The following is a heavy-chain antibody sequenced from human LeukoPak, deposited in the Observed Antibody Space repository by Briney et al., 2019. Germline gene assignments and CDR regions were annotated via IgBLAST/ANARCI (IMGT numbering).Heavy chain of an antibody. CDR2: INPSGGRT. D-gene: IGHD4-17*01. V-gene: IGHV1-46*01. CDR3: ARGGTTVREADGFDI. Sequence: ASVKVSCKASGGTFSSYAISWVRQAPGQGLEWMGMINPSGGRTNYAQNFQGRVTMTRDTSTSTVYMELSSLRSEDTAVYYCARGGTTVREADGFDIWGQGTMVTVSS. CDR1: GGTFSSYA. J-gene: IGHJ3*02.